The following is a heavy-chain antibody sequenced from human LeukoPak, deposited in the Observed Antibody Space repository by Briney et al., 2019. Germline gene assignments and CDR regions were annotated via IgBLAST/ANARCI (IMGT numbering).Heavy chain of an antibody. D-gene: IGHD6-13*01. V-gene: IGHV3-30*18. CDR3: AKDRSSSWSFDY. J-gene: IGHJ4*02. Sequence: GRSLRLSCAASGLTFSSYGMHWVRQAPGKGLEWVAVISYDGSNKYCADSVKGRFTISRDNSKSTLYLQMNSLRAEDTAVYYCAKDRSSSWSFDYWGQGTLVTVSS. CDR1: GLTFSSYG. CDR2: ISYDGSNK.